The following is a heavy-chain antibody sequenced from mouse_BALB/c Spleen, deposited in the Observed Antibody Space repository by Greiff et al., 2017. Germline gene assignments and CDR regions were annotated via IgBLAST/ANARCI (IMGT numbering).Heavy chain of an antibody. D-gene: IGHD2-4*01. CDR1: GFNIKDTY. CDR2: IDPANGNT. CDR3: ASDYDGGYYFDY. J-gene: IGHJ2*01. Sequence: VQLQQSGAELVKPGASVKLSCTASGFNIKDTYMHWVKQRPEQGLEWIGRIDPANGNTKYDPKFQGKATITADTSSNTAYLQLSSLTSEDTAVYDCASDYDGGYYFDYWGQGTTLTVSS. V-gene: IGHV14-3*02.